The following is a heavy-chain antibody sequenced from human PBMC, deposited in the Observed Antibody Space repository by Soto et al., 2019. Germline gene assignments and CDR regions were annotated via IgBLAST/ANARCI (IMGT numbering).Heavy chain of an antibody. Sequence: PSETLSITCTVSGGSISSYYWSWIRQPAGKGLEWIGRIYTSGSTNYNPSLKSRVTMSVDTSKNQFSLKLSSVTAADTAVYYCARENYDSSGYYSNWYFDLWGRGTLVTVSS. CDR3: ARENYDSSGYYSNWYFDL. V-gene: IGHV4-4*07. CDR1: GGSISSYY. J-gene: IGHJ2*01. CDR2: IYTSGST. D-gene: IGHD3-22*01.